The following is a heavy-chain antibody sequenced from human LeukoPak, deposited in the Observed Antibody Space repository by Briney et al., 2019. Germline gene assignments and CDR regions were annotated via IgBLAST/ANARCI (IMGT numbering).Heavy chain of an antibody. CDR2: IYSGGST. CDR1: GFTVSSNY. Sequence: GGSLRLSCAASGFTVSSNYMSWVRQAPGRGLEWVSVIYSGGSTYYADSVKGRFTISRDNSKNTLYLQMNSLRAEDTAVYYCAKYRISDTAMALWYFDYWGQGTLVTVSS. D-gene: IGHD5-18*01. V-gene: IGHV3-66*01. CDR3: AKYRISDTAMALWYFDY. J-gene: IGHJ4*02.